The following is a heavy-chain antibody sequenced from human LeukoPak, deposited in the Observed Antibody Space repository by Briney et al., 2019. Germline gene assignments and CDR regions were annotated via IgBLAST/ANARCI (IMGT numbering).Heavy chain of an antibody. CDR1: GFTFSSFA. Sequence: GGSLRLSCAASGFTFSSFAMSWVRQAPGKGLEWVSAISGSGGSTCYADSVKGRFTISRDDSKNTLYLQMNSLRAEDTAVYYCARLYRVNIVGDFDYWGQGTLVTVSS. CDR3: ARLYRVNIVGDFDY. D-gene: IGHD1-26*01. CDR2: ISGSGGST. V-gene: IGHV3-23*01. J-gene: IGHJ4*02.